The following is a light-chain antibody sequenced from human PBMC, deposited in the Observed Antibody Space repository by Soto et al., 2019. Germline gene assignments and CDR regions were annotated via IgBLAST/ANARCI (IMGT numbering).Light chain of an antibody. V-gene: IGLV2-14*01. CDR1: SSDVGGYNY. CDR2: EVS. J-gene: IGLJ1*01. CDR3: SLYTSENTYV. Sequence: QSALTQPASVSGSPGQSITISCTGTSSDVGGYNYVSWYQQHPGKAPKLMIYEVSNRPSGVSNRFSGSKSGNTASLTISGLQAADEADYYCSLYTSENTYVFGTGTKSPS.